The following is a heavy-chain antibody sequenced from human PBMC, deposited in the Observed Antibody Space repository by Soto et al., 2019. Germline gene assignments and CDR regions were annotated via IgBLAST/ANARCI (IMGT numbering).Heavy chain of an antibody. CDR3: TKGASTSCFSAFDL. CDR2: ISWNSGNI. CDR1: GFTFDDYA. J-gene: IGHJ3*01. D-gene: IGHD2-2*01. V-gene: IGHV3-9*01. Sequence: DVQLVESGGGLVQPGRSLRLSCTASGFTFDDYAMHWVRQAPGKGLEWVSSISWNSGNIVYADSVRGRFTISRDNAKTSLHLQMNSLRAEDTALYYCTKGASTSCFSAFDLWGQGTMVTVSS.